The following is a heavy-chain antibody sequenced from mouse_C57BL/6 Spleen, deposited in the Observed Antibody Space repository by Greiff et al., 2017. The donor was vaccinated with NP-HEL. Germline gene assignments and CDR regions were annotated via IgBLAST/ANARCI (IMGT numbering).Heavy chain of an antibody. CDR1: GFTITDYY. CDR2: IDPEDGAP. D-gene: IGHD4-1*01. Sequence: VQLQQSGAELVKPGASVKLSCTASGFTITDYYMHWVKQRPEQGLEWIGRIDPEDGAPKYDPKFQGTATLTADTSSNTAYLQLSSRTTEDTAVYYCARWEAYGGQGTLVTVSA. CDR3: ARWEAY. V-gene: IGHV14-2*01. J-gene: IGHJ3*01.